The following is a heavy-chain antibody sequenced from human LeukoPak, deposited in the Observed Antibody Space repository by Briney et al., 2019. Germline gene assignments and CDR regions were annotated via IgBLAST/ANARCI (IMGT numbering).Heavy chain of an antibody. CDR1: GGSFSGYY. CDR3: ARARRDSGFYKVDY. Sequence: SETLSFTCAVYGGSFSGYYWSWIRQPPGKGLEWIGEINHSGSTNYNPSLKSRVTLSIDKSKNQFSLNLNSVTAADTAVYYCARARRDSGFYKVDYWGQGTLVTVSS. V-gene: IGHV4-34*01. J-gene: IGHJ4*02. CDR2: INHSGST. D-gene: IGHD3-3*01.